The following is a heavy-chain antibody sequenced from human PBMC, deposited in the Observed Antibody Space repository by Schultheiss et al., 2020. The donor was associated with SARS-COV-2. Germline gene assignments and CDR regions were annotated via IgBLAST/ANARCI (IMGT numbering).Heavy chain of an antibody. CDR2: IYHSGST. D-gene: IGHD5-18*01. CDR1: GGSISSGYY. Sequence: SETLSLTCTVSGGSISSGYYWGWIRQPPGKGLEWIGSIYHSGSTYYNPSLKSRVTISVDTSKNQFSLKLSSVTAADTAVYYCARDLRDSYGAGYWGQGTLVTVSS. V-gene: IGHV4-38-2*02. CDR3: ARDLRDSYGAGY. J-gene: IGHJ4*02.